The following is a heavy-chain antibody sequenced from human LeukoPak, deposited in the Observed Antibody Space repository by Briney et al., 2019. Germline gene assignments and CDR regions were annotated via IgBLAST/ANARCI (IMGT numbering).Heavy chain of an antibody. CDR3: ARGRWGSDY. CDR1: GGSTSSGSYY. D-gene: IGHD3-16*01. CDR2: INQSGSN. J-gene: IGHJ4*02. Sequence: SETLSPTCSVSGGSTSSGSYYWSWIRHPPGKGLEWIGEINQSGSNNYNPSLKSRVTISVDTSKNQFSLKLSSVTAADTAVYYCARGRWGSDYWGQGTLVTVSS. V-gene: IGHV4-39*07.